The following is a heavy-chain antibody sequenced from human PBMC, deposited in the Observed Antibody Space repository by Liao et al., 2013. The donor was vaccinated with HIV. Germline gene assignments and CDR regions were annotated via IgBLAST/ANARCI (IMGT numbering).Heavy chain of an antibody. Sequence: QVQLQESGPGLVKPSQTLSLNCSVSGGSIGGGDYYWTWIRQSPGKGLEFIGYIFYSGRTYYIPSLKGRLTISVDMSKNQFSLDLTSVTAADTAVYYCARGLTIFGVARYYFDSWGQGALVSVSS. CDR2: IFYSGRT. D-gene: IGHD3-3*02. J-gene: IGHJ4*02. V-gene: IGHV4-30-4*01. CDR1: GGSIGGGDYY. CDR3: ARGLTIFGVARYYFDS.